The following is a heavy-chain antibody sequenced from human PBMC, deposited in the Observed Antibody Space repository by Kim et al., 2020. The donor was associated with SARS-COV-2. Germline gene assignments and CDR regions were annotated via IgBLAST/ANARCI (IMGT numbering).Heavy chain of an antibody. CDR2: ISYDGSNK. Sequence: GGSLRLSCAASGFTFNTYGMHWVRQAPGKGLEWVAVISYDGSNKYYADSVKGRFTISRDNSKNTLYLQMNSLRIEDTAVYYCAKSFSGSYFGYDYWGQGTLVPASP. CDR1: GFTFNTYG. V-gene: IGHV3-30*18. D-gene: IGHD1-26*01. CDR3: AKSFSGSYFGYDY. J-gene: IGHJ4*02.